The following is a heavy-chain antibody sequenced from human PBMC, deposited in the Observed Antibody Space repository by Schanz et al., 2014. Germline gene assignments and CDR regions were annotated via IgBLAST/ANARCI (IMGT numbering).Heavy chain of an antibody. Sequence: EPRVVESGGGLVHPGGSLRLSCAASGFTFRNNWMHWFRQGPGKGLSWVSRIDGEGTDTRYADSVKGRFTISRDNAKNSLYLQMNSLRVEDTAVYYCARDLISSGWYGWGQGTLVTVSS. CDR2: IDGEGTDT. CDR1: GFTFRNNW. CDR3: ARDLISSGWYG. V-gene: IGHV3-74*01. J-gene: IGHJ4*02. D-gene: IGHD6-19*01.